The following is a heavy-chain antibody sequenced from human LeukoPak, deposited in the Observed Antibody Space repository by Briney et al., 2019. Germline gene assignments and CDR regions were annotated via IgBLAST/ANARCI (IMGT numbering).Heavy chain of an antibody. CDR1: GFTFSSYS. V-gene: IGHV3-21*01. CDR2: ISSSSSYI. CDR3: ARGPVWFGESLSTGGGYYYYYMDV. J-gene: IGHJ6*03. Sequence: GGSLRLSCAASGFTFSSYSMNWVPQAPGKGLEWVSSISSSSSYIYYADSVKGRFTISRDNAKNSLYLQMNSLRAEDTAVYYCARGPVWFGESLSTGGGYYYYYMDVWGKGTTVTVSS. D-gene: IGHD3-10*01.